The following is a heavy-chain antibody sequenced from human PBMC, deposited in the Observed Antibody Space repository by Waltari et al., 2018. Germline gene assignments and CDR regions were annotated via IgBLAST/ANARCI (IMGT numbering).Heavy chain of an antibody. J-gene: IGHJ4*02. Sequence: QVQLQESGPGLVKPSETLSLTCTVSGGSISSHYWSWIRQPPGKGLEWIGYIYYSGSTNYNPSLKSRVTISVDTSKNQFSLKLSSVTAADTAVYYCARSIKSGSYGFGVFDYWGQGTLVTVSS. CDR1: GGSISSHY. D-gene: IGHD1-26*01. CDR3: ARSIKSGSYGFGVFDY. V-gene: IGHV4-59*11. CDR2: IYYSGST.